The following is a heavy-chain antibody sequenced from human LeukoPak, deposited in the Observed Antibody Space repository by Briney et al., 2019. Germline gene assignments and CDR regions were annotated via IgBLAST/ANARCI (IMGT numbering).Heavy chain of an antibody. CDR1: GGSFSGYY. Sequence: PSETLSLTFAVYGGSFSGYYWSWIRQPPGKGLEWIGEINHSGSTNYNPSLKSRVTISVDTSKNQFSLKLSSVTAADTAVYYCARGQYQLLLGAFDIWGQGTMVTVSS. D-gene: IGHD2-2*01. CDR2: INHSGST. V-gene: IGHV4-34*01. J-gene: IGHJ3*02. CDR3: ARGQYQLLLGAFDI.